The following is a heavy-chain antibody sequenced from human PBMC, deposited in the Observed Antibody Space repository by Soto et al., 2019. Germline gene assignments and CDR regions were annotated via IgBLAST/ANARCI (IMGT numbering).Heavy chain of an antibody. CDR3: ARGPDDSDVPRGDY. Sequence: QVQLVQSGAEVRKPGASVRLSCKASGYTLTRFYFHWVRQAPGQGLEWMGIINTRGGTTAYAQKFRGRLTVTRDTSTSTVYMELSNRRSEHTAIYYCARGPDDSDVPRGDYWGQGTRVTVPS. J-gene: IGHJ4*02. CDR2: INTRGGTT. CDR1: GYTLTRFY. D-gene: IGHD4-17*01. V-gene: IGHV1-46*01.